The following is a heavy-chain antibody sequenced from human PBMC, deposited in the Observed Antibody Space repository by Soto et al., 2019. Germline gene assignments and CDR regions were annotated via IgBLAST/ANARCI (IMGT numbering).Heavy chain of an antibody. CDR1: GSSFTSYW. J-gene: IGHJ3*02. CDR3: AKSHSLRRGGNCYAVGSRYYYGWDAFDI. V-gene: IGHV5-51*01. D-gene: IGHD3-22*01. Sequence: PGEYLKISCKGSGSSFTSYWIGCVREMPGKGLEWMGLIYPGDSDTRYSPSFQGQVTISADKSISTAYLQWSSLKASDTAMYYCAKSHSLRRGGNCYAVGSRYYYGWDAFDIWGQGTMVTVSS. CDR2: IYPGDSDT.